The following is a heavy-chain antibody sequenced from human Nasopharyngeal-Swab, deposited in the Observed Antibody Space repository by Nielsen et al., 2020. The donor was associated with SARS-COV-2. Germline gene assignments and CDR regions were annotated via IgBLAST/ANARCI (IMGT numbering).Heavy chain of an antibody. Sequence: GSLRLSCAVYGGSFSGYYWSWIRQPPGKGLEWIGEINHSGSTNYNPSLKSRVTISVDTSKNQFSLKLSSVTAADTAVYYCASHFPNIGYSSGWYGGFDYWGQGTLVTVSS. CDR2: INHSGST. D-gene: IGHD6-19*01. CDR1: GGSFSGYY. V-gene: IGHV4-34*01. J-gene: IGHJ4*02. CDR3: ASHFPNIGYSSGWYGGFDY.